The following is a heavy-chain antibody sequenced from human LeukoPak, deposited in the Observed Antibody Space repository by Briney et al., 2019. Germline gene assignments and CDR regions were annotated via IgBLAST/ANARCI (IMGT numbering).Heavy chain of an antibody. CDR2: INPNSGGT. V-gene: IGHV1-2*02. CDR1: GYTFTGYY. Sequence: ASVKVSCKASGYTFTGYYMHWVRQAPGQGPEWMGWINPNSGGTNYAQKFQGRVTMTRDTSISTAYMELSRLRSDDTAVYYCARIPGWELPGYFQHWGQGTLVTVSP. D-gene: IGHD1-26*01. CDR3: ARIPGWELPGYFQH. J-gene: IGHJ1*01.